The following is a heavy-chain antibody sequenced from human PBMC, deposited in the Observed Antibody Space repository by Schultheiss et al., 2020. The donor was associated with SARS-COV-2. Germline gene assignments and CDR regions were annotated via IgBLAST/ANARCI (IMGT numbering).Heavy chain of an antibody. CDR3: ALDPSGDCGGDCFYYYYMDV. J-gene: IGHJ6*03. D-gene: IGHD2-21*01. Sequence: SETLSLTCTVSGGSISSGGYYWSWIRQHPGKGLEWIGYIYYSGSTYYNPSLKSLVTISVDTSKNQFSLKLSSVTAADTAVYYCALDPSGDCGGDCFYYYYMDVWGKGTTVTVSS. CDR1: GGSISSGGYY. V-gene: IGHV4-31*01. CDR2: IYYSGST.